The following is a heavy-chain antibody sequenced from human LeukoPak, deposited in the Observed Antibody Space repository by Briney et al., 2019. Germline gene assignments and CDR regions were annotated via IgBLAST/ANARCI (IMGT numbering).Heavy chain of an antibody. J-gene: IGHJ3*02. D-gene: IGHD3-22*01. Sequence: PGGSLRLSCAASGFTFSSYSMNWVRQAPGKGLEWVSYISSSSSSIYYADSVKGRFTISRDNAKNSLYLQMNSLRAEDTAVYYCASGSITMIWSIWGQGTMVTVSS. V-gene: IGHV3-48*04. CDR3: ASGSITMIWSI. CDR2: ISSSSSSI. CDR1: GFTFSSYS.